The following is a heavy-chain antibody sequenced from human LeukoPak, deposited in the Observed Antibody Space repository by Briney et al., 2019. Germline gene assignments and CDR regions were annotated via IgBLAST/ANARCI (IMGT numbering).Heavy chain of an antibody. CDR1: EFSVGSNY. CDR3: VRSMNGRYGFFDY. CDR2: IYSGGST. V-gene: IGHV3-66*01. D-gene: IGHD1-26*01. J-gene: IGHJ4*02. Sequence: GGSLRLSCAASEFSVGSNYMTWVRQAPGKGLEWVSLIYSGGSTYYADSVKGRFTISRDNSKNTLYLQMNSLRAEDTAVYYCVRSMNGRYGFFDYWGQRILVTVSS.